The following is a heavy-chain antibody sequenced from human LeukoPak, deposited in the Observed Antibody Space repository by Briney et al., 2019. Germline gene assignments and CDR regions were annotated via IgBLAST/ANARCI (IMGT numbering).Heavy chain of an antibody. CDR3: ARALRTDILTMDY. CDR1: GYTFTGHF. CDR2: INPNSGGA. Sequence: ASVKASCKASGYTFTGHFVHWVRQAPGQGLEWMGWINPNSGGAKYAQNFQGRVSMTTDTSISTAYMELSRLRSGDTAVYYCARALRTDILTMDYWGQGTLVTVSS. J-gene: IGHJ4*02. D-gene: IGHD3-9*01. V-gene: IGHV1-2*02.